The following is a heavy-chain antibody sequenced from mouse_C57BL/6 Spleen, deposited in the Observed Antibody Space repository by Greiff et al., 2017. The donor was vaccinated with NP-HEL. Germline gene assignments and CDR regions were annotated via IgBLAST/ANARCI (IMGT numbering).Heavy chain of an antibody. Sequence: VKLQESGPELVKPGASVKLSCKASGYTFTSYDINWVKQRPGQGLEWIGWIYPRDGSTKYNEKFKGKATLTVDTSSSTAYMELHSLTSEDSAVYFCAPPITTVEGAWFAYWGQGTLVTVSA. J-gene: IGHJ3*01. CDR1: GYTFTSYD. CDR3: APPITTVEGAWFAY. D-gene: IGHD1-1*01. V-gene: IGHV1-85*01. CDR2: IYPRDGST.